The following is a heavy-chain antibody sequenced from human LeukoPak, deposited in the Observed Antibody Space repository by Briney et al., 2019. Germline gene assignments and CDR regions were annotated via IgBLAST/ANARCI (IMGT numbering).Heavy chain of an antibody. CDR2: ISAYNGNT. D-gene: IGHD3-22*01. CDR1: GYTFTSYG. Sequence: ASVKVSCKASGYTFTSYGISWVRQAPGQGLEWMGWISAYNGNTNYAQKLQGRVTMTTDTSTSTAYMELRSLRAEDTAVYYCAREYYESLGGGSFDYWGQGTLVTVSS. CDR3: AREYYESLGGGSFDY. J-gene: IGHJ4*02. V-gene: IGHV1-18*01.